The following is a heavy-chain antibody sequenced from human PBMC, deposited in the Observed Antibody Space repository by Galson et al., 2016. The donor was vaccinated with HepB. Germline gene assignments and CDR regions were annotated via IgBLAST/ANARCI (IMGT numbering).Heavy chain of an antibody. D-gene: IGHD2-2*01. Sequence: SETLSLTCAVSGASISDSNWWPWVRQVPGKGLEWIGEIYHTGTSNNNPFLSSRFTLSVDKSRNQFSLNLTSVTAADTAVYYCARAAIIPGARMVFDPWGQGTLVTVSS. V-gene: IGHV4-4*02. CDR1: GASISDSNW. J-gene: IGHJ5*02. CDR2: IYHTGTS. CDR3: ARAAIIPGARMVFDP.